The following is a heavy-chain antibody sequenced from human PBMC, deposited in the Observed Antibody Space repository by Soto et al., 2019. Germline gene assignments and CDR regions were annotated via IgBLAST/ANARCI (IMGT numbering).Heavy chain of an antibody. J-gene: IGHJ4*02. D-gene: IGHD5-18*01. CDR2: IYYSGST. CDR3: ASDSYGSLGLDY. CDR1: GGSISSGGYY. V-gene: IGHV4-31*03. Sequence: SETLSLTCTVSGGSISSGGYYWSWIRQHPGKGLEWIGYIYYSGSTYYNPSLKSRVTISVETSKNQFSLKLSSVTAADTAVYYCASDSYGSLGLDYWGQGTLVTVSS.